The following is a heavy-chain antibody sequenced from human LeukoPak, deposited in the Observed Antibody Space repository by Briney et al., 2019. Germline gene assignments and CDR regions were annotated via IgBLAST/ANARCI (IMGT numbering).Heavy chain of an antibody. CDR2: ISWNSGSI. D-gene: IGHD5-18*01. V-gene: IGHV3-9*01. CDR3: VRGYSYGYRFDY. CDR1: GFTFSGYG. Sequence: GGSLRLSCAASGFTFSGYGMHWVRQAPGKGLEWVSGISWNSGSIGYADSVKGRFTISRDNAKNSLYLQMNSLRAEDTALYYCVRGYSYGYRFDYWGQGTLVTVSS. J-gene: IGHJ4*02.